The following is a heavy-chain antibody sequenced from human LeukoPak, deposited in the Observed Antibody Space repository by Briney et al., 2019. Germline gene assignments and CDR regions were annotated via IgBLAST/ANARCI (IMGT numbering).Heavy chain of an antibody. Sequence: GGSLRLSCAASGFTFSIYAMSWVRQAPGKGLEWVAAISGSGNGGNTYYADSVKGRFTISRDNSKNTLYLQMNSLRAEDTAVYYCARETMVRGGYFDYWGQGTLVTVSS. CDR1: GFTFSIYA. V-gene: IGHV3-23*01. CDR2: ISGSGNGGNT. J-gene: IGHJ4*02. D-gene: IGHD3-10*01. CDR3: ARETMVRGGYFDY.